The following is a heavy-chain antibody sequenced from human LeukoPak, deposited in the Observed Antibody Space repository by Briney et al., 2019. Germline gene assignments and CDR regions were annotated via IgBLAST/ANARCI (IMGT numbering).Heavy chain of an antibody. CDR1: GFTFSSYW. V-gene: IGHV3-74*01. D-gene: IGHD2-15*01. J-gene: IGHJ4*02. CDR3: ARGGGYYPIDY. CDR2: INSDGSST. Sequence: PGGSLRLSCAASGFTFSSYWMHWVRQAPGKGLVWVSRINSDGSSTSYADSVKGRFTISRDTSKNTLYLQVNSLRAEDTAVYYCARGGGYYPIDYWGQGTLVTVSS.